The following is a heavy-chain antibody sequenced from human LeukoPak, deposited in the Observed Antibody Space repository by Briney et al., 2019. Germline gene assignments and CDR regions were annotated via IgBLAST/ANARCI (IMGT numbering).Heavy chain of an antibody. J-gene: IGHJ4*02. D-gene: IGHD1-26*01. CDR1: GGSISSGSYY. CDR2: IYASGST. V-gene: IGHV4-61*02. Sequence: SQTLSLTCTVSGGSISSGSYYWSWIRQPAGKGLEWIGRIYASGSTDYNPSLKSRVTISGDTSNNQFSLKLSSVTAADTAVYYCARERWELLDYWGQGTLVTVSS. CDR3: ARERWELLDY.